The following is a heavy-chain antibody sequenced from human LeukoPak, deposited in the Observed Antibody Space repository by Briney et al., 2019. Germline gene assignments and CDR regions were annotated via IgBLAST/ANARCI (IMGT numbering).Heavy chain of an antibody. J-gene: IGHJ4*02. CDR1: GFTVSSNY. Sequence: GSLRLSCAASGFTVSSNYMSWVRQAPGKGLEWVSVIYSGGSTYYADSVKGRFTISRDNSKNTLYLQMNSLRAEDAAVYYCARDSSGHLDYWGQGTLVTVSS. CDR3: ARDSSGHLDY. D-gene: IGHD3-22*01. CDR2: IYSGGST. V-gene: IGHV3-53*01.